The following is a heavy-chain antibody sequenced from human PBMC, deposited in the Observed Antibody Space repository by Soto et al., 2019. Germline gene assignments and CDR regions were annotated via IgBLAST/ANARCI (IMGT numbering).Heavy chain of an antibody. J-gene: IGHJ4*02. CDR2: IIPIFGTA. CDR1: GGTFSSYS. CDR3: ARGVRGYSYGVDY. D-gene: IGHD5-18*01. Sequence: SGKVASKASGGTFSSYSINWVRQAPGQALEWMGGIIPIFGTANYAQKFQGRVTITADKSTSTAYMELSSLRSEDTAVYYCARGVRGYSYGVDYWSQGSLVTVSS. V-gene: IGHV1-69*06.